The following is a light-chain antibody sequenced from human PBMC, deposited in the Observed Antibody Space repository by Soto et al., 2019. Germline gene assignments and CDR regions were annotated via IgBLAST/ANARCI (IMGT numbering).Light chain of an antibody. V-gene: IGKV1-5*01. CDR3: QKYNSYPWT. CDR2: DAS. J-gene: IGKJ1*01. Sequence: DIQITHTPSTLSASVLGRVNRTFRASQSISGWLSWYQQKPGKASKLLIYDASSLESGVPSGFSGSGSGTEFTLTISSLQPDGFATYYCQKYNSYPWTCGKGPTGAIK. CDR1: QSISGW.